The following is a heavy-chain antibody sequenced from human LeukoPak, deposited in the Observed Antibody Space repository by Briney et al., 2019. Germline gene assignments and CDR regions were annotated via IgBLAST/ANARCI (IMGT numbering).Heavy chain of an antibody. Sequence: PGGSLRLSCAASGFTFSSYTINWVRQAPGKGLEWVSSISSSSSYIYYADSVQGRFTISRDNAKNSLYLQMNSLRAEDTAVYYCARDAYSSGWTNLDYWGQGTLVTVSS. CDR2: ISSSSSYI. CDR3: ARDAYSSGWTNLDY. D-gene: IGHD6-19*01. J-gene: IGHJ4*02. CDR1: GFTFSSYT. V-gene: IGHV3-21*01.